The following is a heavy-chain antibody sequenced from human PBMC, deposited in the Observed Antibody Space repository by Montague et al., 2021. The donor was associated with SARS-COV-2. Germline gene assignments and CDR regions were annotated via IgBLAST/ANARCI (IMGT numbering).Heavy chain of an antibody. Sequence: CAISGDSVSSETAAWRWNGHSPSRGFEWLRGTYYRLKWYYDYAVSVKSRMTISPDTSKNQFSLQLSSVTPEDRAVYYCARDPRYSLSWSFDYWGQGTLVTVSS. J-gene: IGHJ4*02. D-gene: IGHD6-13*01. V-gene: IGHV6-1*01. CDR2: TYYRLKWYY. CDR3: ARDPRYSLSWSFDY. CDR1: GDSVSSETAA.